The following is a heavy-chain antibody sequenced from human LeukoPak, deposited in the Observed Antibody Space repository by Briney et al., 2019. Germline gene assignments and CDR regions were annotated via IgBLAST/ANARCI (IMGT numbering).Heavy chain of an antibody. CDR2: IYYSGST. D-gene: IGHD6-19*01. CDR3: ARHSSSGWYDVDH. CDR1: SYSISSSNW. Sequence: SDTLSLTCAVSSYSISSSNWWGWIRQSPGKGLEWIGYIYYSGSTYYNPSLKSRVTMSVGTSKNQFSLKVSSVTAVDTAVYYCARHSSSGWYDVDHWGQGTLVTVSS. J-gene: IGHJ4*02. V-gene: IGHV4-28*01.